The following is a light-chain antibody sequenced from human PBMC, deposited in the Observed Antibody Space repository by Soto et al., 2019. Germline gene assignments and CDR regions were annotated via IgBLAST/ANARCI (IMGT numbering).Light chain of an antibody. V-gene: IGLV1-51*01. CDR3: GSWDSSLSAYV. J-gene: IGLJ1*01. CDR2: DDN. CDR1: SSNIGGNS. Sequence: QSVLTQPPSVSAAPGQKVTISGSGTSSNIGGNSVSWYQRLPGTAPKLLIYDDNKRPSGIPDRFSGSKSGTSATLGITGFQTGDEADYYCGSWDSSLSAYVFGTGTNVTVL.